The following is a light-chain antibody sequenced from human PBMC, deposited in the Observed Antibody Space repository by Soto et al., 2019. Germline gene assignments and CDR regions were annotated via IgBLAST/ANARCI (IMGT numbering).Light chain of an antibody. CDR3: QQSYSYTRM. CDR2: GAS. V-gene: IGKV1-39*01. CDR1: QTISTY. J-gene: IGKJ1*01. Sequence: DIQMTQSPSSLSASVGDRVTITCRASQTISTYLNWYQQKPGKAPKVLIYGASSLQSGVPTRFSGSGSGTDFTLTISSLQPEDYATYYCQQSYSYTRMFGQGTKVDIK.